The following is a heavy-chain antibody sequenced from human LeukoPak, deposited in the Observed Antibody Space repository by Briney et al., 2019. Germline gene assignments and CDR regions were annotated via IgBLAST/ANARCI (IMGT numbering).Heavy chain of an antibody. CDR2: ISYDGSNK. Sequence: GSLILSCAASGFPFSSYAMHWVRQAPGKGLEGVAVISYDGSNKYYIDSVKGRFTISRDNYKNTLYLQMNSLRAEDTAVYYCARDTPAITGTTPDFWGQGTLVTVSS. CDR1: GFPFSSYA. CDR3: ARDTPAITGTTPDF. V-gene: IGHV3-30-3*01. J-gene: IGHJ4*02. D-gene: IGHD1-20*01.